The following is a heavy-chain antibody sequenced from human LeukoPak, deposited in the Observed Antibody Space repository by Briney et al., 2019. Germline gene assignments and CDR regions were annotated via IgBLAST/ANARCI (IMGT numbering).Heavy chain of an antibody. J-gene: IGHJ4*02. CDR2: INPNSGGT. D-gene: IGHD3-22*01. CDR3: ARVADSSGYPNYFDY. CDR1: GYTFTSYY. Sequence: ASVKVSCKASGYTFTSYYMHWVRQAPGQGLEWMGRINPNSGGTNYAQKFQGRVTMTRDTSISTAYMELSRLRSDDTAVYYCARVADSSGYPNYFDYWGQGTLVTVSS. V-gene: IGHV1-2*06.